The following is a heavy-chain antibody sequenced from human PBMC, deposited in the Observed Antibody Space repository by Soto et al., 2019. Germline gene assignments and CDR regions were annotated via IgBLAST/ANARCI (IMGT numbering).Heavy chain of an antibody. CDR2: ISGSGGST. CDR3: AKDLAEQIQLAHVYYFDY. J-gene: IGHJ4*02. V-gene: IGHV3-23*01. D-gene: IGHD5-18*01. Sequence: PGGSLRLSCAASGFTFSSYAMSWFRQAPGKGLEWVSAISGSGGSTYYADSVKGRFTISRDNSKNTLYLQMNSLRAEDTAVYYCAKDLAEQIQLAHVYYFDYWGQGTLVTVSS. CDR1: GFTFSSYA.